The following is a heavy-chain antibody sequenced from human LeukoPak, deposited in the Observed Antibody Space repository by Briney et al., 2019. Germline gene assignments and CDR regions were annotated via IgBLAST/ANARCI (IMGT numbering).Heavy chain of an antibody. D-gene: IGHD2-21*01. J-gene: IGHJ3*01. Sequence: GGSLRLSCEASGFTFSSHSMTWVRQAPGKTLEWISYIGHTGSPAHYADSVRGRFTISRDNAKNSLYLQMNSLTVEDTAVYYCARDERPYCRCECYCAIDLWGRGTLVTVSS. CDR2: IGHTGSPA. V-gene: IGHV3-48*01. CDR1: GFTFSSHS. CDR3: ARDERPYCRCECYCAIDL.